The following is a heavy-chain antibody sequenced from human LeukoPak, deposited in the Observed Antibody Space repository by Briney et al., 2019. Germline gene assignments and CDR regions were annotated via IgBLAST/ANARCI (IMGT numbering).Heavy chain of an antibody. V-gene: IGHV4-39*01. J-gene: IGHJ4*02. Sequence: PSETLSLTCTVSGDSINSGSYYWGWIRQPPGKGLEWFGGISHRGNTYYNPSLRSRVTISVDMSKNQLSLKLSSVTAADTAVYYCARLYEGKRPPDYWGQGTLVTVSS. CDR2: ISHRGNT. CDR1: GDSINSGSYY. CDR3: ARLYEGKRPPDY. D-gene: IGHD2-8*01.